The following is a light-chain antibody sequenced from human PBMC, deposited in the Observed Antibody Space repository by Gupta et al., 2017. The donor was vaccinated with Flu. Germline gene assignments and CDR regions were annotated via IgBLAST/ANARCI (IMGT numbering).Light chain of an antibody. J-gene: IGLJ3*02. CDR3: QSYDSSLTGSWV. CDR2: GNN. V-gene: IGLV1-40*01. Sequence: TISCTGSSSNLGAGYDVHWYQQLPGTAPKLLIYGNNNRPSGVPDRFSGSKSGTSASLAITGLQAEDEADYYCQSYDSSLTGSWVFGGGTKLTVL. CDR1: SSNLGAGYD.